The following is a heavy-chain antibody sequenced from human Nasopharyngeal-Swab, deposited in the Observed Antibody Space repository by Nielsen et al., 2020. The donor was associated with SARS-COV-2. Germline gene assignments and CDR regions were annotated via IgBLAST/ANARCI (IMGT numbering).Heavy chain of an antibody. D-gene: IGHD1-7*01. Sequence: GESLKISCAASGFTFSSYAMSWVRQAPGKGPEWVSAISGSGGSTYYADSVKGRFTISRDNAKNTLYLQMNSLRAEDTAVYYCARGDWTGTTPFDYWGQGTLVTVSS. J-gene: IGHJ4*02. CDR2: ISGSGGST. CDR3: ARGDWTGTTPFDY. CDR1: GFTFSSYA. V-gene: IGHV3-23*01.